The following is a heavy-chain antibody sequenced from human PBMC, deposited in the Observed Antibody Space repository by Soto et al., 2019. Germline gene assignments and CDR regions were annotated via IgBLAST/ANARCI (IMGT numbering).Heavy chain of an antibody. CDR3: ARDPGYCSGGSCFTGNFDY. CDR1: GVSISSGGYY. D-gene: IGHD2-15*01. J-gene: IGHJ4*02. V-gene: IGHV4-31*03. CDR2: IYYSGST. Sequence: SETLSLTCTVSGVSISSGGYYWSWIRQHPGKGLEWIGYIYYSGSTYYNPSLKSRVTISVDTSKNQFSLKLSSMTAADTAVYYCARDPGYCSGGSCFTGNFDYWGQGALVTVSS.